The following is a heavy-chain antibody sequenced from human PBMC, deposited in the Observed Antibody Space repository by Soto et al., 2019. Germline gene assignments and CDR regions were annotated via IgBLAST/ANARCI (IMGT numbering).Heavy chain of an antibody. J-gene: IGHJ3*02. Sequence: ASVKVSCMVSGYTLTELSIHWVRQAPGKGLEWIGGFDHEDSETIYAQKFQGRVTMTENISTDTGYMELSSLRSEDTAVYYCATEYGTTGTFDIWGQGTMVTVSS. CDR2: FDHEDSET. D-gene: IGHD1-7*01. CDR1: GYTLTELS. CDR3: ATEYGTTGTFDI. V-gene: IGHV1-24*01.